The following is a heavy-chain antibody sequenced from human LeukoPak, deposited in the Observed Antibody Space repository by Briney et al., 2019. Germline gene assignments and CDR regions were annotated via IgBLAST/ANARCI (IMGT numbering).Heavy chain of an antibody. J-gene: IGHJ3*02. CDR2: IYYSGST. Sequence: SETLSLTCTVSGGSISSSSYYWGWIRQPPGKGLEWIGSIYYSGSTYYNPSLKSRVTISVDTSKNQFSLKLSSVTAADTAVYYCAKTILEVVTDAFDIWGQGTMVTVSS. CDR3: AKTILEVVTDAFDI. D-gene: IGHD4-23*01. CDR1: GGSISSSSYY. V-gene: IGHV4-39*01.